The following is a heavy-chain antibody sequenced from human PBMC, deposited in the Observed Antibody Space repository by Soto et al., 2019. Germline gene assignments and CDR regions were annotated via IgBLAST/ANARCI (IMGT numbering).Heavy chain of an antibody. CDR3: ARVKAFNFYDSSGFLDS. V-gene: IGHV4-61*08. D-gene: IGHD3-22*01. Sequence: SETLSLTCTVSGGSISSGGYYWSWIRQHPGKGLEWIGYIYYSGSTNYNPAFKSRVTMSLDTSKNQFSLKLSSVTAADTALYFCARVKAFNFYDSSGFLDSWGQGTLVTVSS. J-gene: IGHJ4*02. CDR1: GGSISSGGYY. CDR2: IYYSGST.